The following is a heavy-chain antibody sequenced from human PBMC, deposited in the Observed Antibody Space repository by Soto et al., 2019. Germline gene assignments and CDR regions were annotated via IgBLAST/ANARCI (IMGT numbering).Heavy chain of an antibody. J-gene: IGHJ4*02. V-gene: IGHV3-23*01. D-gene: IGHD3-16*02. CDR2: ISGSGGST. Sequence: EVQLLESGGGLVQPGGSLRLSCAASGFTFSSYAMSWVRQAPGKGLEWVSAISGSGGSTYYADSVKGRFTISRDNSKNPLYLQMNSLRAEDTAVYYCAKVDDYVWGSYRYIPFVDYWGQGTLVTVSS. CDR1: GFTFSSYA. CDR3: AKVDDYVWGSYRYIPFVDY.